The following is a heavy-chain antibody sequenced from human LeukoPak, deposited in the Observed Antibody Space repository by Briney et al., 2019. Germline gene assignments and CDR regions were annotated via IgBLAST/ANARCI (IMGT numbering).Heavy chain of an antibody. V-gene: IGHV3-23*01. D-gene: IGHD3-22*01. J-gene: IGHJ4*02. CDR3: ANHRYYDSSGYYN. Sequence: GGSLRLSCAASGFTFSSYAMSWVRQAPGKGLEWVSVMSGGGGITHYADSVKGRFTISRDNSKNTLYLQMNSLRAEDTAVYYCANHRYYDSSGYYNWGQGTLVTVSS. CDR1: GFTFSSYA. CDR2: MSGGGGIT.